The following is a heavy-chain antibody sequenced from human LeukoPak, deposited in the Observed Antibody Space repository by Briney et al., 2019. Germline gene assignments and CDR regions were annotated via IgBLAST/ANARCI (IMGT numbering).Heavy chain of an antibody. Sequence: GGSLRLSCAASGFTFINAWMTWVRQAPGKGLEWVAVISYDGSNKHYTDSVKGRFTISRDNSKNTLYLQMNSLTTEDTAVYYCARNDYGEYFFDYWGQGTLVTVSS. CDR3: ARNDYGEYFFDY. J-gene: IGHJ4*02. CDR2: ISYDGSNK. V-gene: IGHV3-30-3*01. D-gene: IGHD4-17*01. CDR1: GFTFINAW.